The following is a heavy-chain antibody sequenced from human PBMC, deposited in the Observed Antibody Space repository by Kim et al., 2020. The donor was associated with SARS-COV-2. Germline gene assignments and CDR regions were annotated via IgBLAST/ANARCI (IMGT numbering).Heavy chain of an antibody. CDR3: ARDGGVQLWSPYYYYGMDV. V-gene: IGHV4-4*02. J-gene: IGHJ6*02. Sequence: SRVTISVDKSKNQFSLKLSSVTAADTAVYYCARDGGVQLWSPYYYYGMDVWGQGTTVTVSS. D-gene: IGHD5-18*01.